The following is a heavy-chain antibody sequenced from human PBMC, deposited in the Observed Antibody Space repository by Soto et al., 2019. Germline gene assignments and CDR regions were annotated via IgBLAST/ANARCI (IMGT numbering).Heavy chain of an antibody. D-gene: IGHD1-1*01. CDR1: GGTFSSYA. J-gene: IGHJ5*02. CDR3: AADRDPTDPYKWVDP. CDR2: IIPIFGTA. Sequence: RASVKVSCKASGGTFSSYAISWVRQAPGQGLEWMGGIIPIFGTANYAQKFQGRVTITADESTSTAYMELSSLTSEDTAVYYCAADRDPTDPYKWVDPWGQGTLVTVSS. V-gene: IGHV1-69*13.